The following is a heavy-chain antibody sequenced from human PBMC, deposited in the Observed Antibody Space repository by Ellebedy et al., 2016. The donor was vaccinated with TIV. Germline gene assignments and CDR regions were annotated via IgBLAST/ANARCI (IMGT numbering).Heavy chain of an antibody. D-gene: IGHD2-15*01. J-gene: IGHJ4*02. CDR1: GYTFTSYD. CDR2: INPNSGGT. CDR3: ARDLSAAPPVNYCSGGSCWALGGY. Sequence: AASVKVSCKASGYTFTSYDINWVRQAPGQGLEWMGWINPNSGGTNYAQKFQGRVTMTRDTSINTAYMELSRLRSDDTAVYYCARDLSAAPPVNYCSGGSCWALGGYWGQGTLVTVSS. V-gene: IGHV1-2*02.